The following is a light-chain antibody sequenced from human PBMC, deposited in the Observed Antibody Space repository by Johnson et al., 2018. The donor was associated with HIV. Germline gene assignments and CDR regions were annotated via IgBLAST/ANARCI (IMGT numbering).Light chain of an antibody. Sequence: QSVLTQPPSVSAAPGQKVTISCSGSSFNIGNNYVSWYQQVPGTAPKLLIYDNNKRPSAIPDRFSGSKSGTSATLGVTGLQTGDEADYYCGTWDSSLSVGVFGAATKVAVL. CDR1: SFNIGNNY. J-gene: IGLJ1*01. V-gene: IGLV1-51*01. CDR2: DNN. CDR3: GTWDSSLSVGV.